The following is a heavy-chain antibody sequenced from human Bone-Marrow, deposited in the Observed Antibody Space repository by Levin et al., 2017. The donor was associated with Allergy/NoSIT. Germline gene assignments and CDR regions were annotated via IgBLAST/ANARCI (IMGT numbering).Heavy chain of an antibody. CDR1: GYTFTAYY. Sequence: GASVKVSCKASGYTFTAYYLHWVRLAPGQGLEWMGRINPDTGGTHYAQKFQGSVTMTRDTSLGTAYLELSSLKSDDAAMYYCARDNLGVPTANEADLSDYGPVYWGQGTLVAVSS. V-gene: IGHV1-2*02. D-gene: IGHD4-17*01. J-gene: IGHJ4*02. CDR3: ARDNLGVPTANEADLSDYGPVY. CDR2: INPDTGGT.